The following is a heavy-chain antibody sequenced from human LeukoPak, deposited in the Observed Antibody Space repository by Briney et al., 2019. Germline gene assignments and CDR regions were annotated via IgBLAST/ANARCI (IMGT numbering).Heavy chain of an antibody. V-gene: IGHV3-21*01. CDR2: ISGSSTYI. Sequence: TGGSLRLSCAASGFTFSSYSMNWVRQAPGKGLEWVSSISGSSTYIYYADSVRGRFTISRDNAKNSLYLHMNSLRAEDTAVYYCAREVGATDDYWGQGTLVTVSS. CDR1: GFTFSSYS. D-gene: IGHD1-26*01. CDR3: AREVGATDDY. J-gene: IGHJ4*02.